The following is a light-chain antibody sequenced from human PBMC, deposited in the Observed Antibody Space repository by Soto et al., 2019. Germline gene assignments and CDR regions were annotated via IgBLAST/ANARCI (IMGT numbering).Light chain of an antibody. CDR2: DVS. CDR1: SSDVGGYNY. J-gene: IGLJ2*01. Sequence: QSALTQPASVSGSPGQSITISCTGTSSDVGGYNYVSWYQQHPGKAPKLIIYDVSDRPSGLSNRFSGSKSGNTASLTVSGLQAEDEADYYCSSYTVSSTLVFGGGTKVTVL. CDR3: SSYTVSSTLV. V-gene: IGLV2-14*01.